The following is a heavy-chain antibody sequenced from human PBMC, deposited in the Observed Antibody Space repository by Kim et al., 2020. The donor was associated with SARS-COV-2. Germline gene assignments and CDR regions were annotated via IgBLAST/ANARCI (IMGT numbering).Heavy chain of an antibody. J-gene: IGHJ1*01. CDR3: ARGEDSDS. CDR1: GYDFLIFD. CDR2: MTPKSGKT. Sequence: ASVKVSCKASGYDFLIFDINWVRQAPGQGLEWLGWMTPKSGKTGYAQKFQGRVAMTRDTSTSTAYLELAFLTSQDTAVYYCARGEDSDSWGQGTPVSGSS. V-gene: IGHV1-8*01. D-gene: IGHD2-21*02.